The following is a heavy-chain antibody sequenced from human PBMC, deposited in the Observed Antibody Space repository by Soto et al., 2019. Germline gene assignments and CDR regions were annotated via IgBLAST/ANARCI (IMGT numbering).Heavy chain of an antibody. CDR3: ARIPFFFLLYANHRDVLYF. J-gene: IGHJ1*01. Sequence: RRCYRSGCRLLLEKEQEWIGEINHSGSTNYNPSLKSRVTISVDTSKNQLYLKLSSVTAADTAVYYCARIPFFFLLYANHRDVLYF. V-gene: IGHV4-34*01. D-gene: IGHD3-3*01. CDR2: INHSGST. CDR1: RRCY.